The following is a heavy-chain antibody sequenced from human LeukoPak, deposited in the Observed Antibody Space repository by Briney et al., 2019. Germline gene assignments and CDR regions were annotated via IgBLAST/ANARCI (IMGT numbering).Heavy chain of an antibody. J-gene: IGHJ4*02. Sequence: PGGSLRLSCVASGFTFNRFAMHWVRQAPGKGLEYVSAINNNGDSPYYAKSVKGRLTISRDNSKNTLYLQMGSLTTEDMAVYYCARDGGYSSACFDNWGQGTLVTVSS. V-gene: IGHV3-64*01. CDR1: GFTFNRFA. D-gene: IGHD6-6*01. CDR2: INNNGDSP. CDR3: ARDGGYSSACFDN.